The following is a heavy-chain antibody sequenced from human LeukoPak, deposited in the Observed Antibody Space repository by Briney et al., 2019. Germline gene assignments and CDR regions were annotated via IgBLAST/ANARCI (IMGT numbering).Heavy chain of an antibody. J-gene: IGHJ4*02. Sequence: GGSLRLSCAASGFTFTNVWMSWVRQSPGKGLEWVGRIISKTGGGTTDYAAPVKGRFTISRDDSKNTLYLHMDSLRAEDTALYYCAKDLRCTDGSCKYFESWGQGTLVTVSS. CDR1: GFTFTNVW. D-gene: IGHD2-15*01. CDR3: AKDLRCTDGSCKYFES. V-gene: IGHV3-15*01. CDR2: IISKTGGGTT.